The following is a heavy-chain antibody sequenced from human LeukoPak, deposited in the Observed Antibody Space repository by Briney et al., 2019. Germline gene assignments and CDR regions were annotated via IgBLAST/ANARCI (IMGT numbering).Heavy chain of an antibody. V-gene: IGHV4-31*03. CDR1: GGSISSGGYY. Sequence: SQTLPLTCTVSGGSISSGGYYWSWIRQHPGKGLEWIGYIYYSGSTYYNPSLKSRVTISVDTSKNQFSLKLSSVTAADTAVYYCARRGNGYYFDYWGQGTLVTVSS. CDR3: ARRGNGYYFDY. J-gene: IGHJ4*02. D-gene: IGHD4-23*01. CDR2: IYYSGST.